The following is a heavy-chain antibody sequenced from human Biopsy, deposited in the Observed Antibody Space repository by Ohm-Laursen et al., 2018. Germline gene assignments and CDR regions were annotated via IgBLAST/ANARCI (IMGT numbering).Heavy chain of an antibody. D-gene: IGHD1-26*01. V-gene: IGHV3-21*01. J-gene: IGHJ6*02. CDR1: GFTFSPYT. CDR3: ARIFLVGVTPGYGMDV. Sequence: SLRLSCTASGFTFSPYTMTWVRQAPGKGMEWVSSISSSGNFMYYTDSVKGRFTISRDNAKNSLYLQMNSLRAEETALYYCARIFLVGVTPGYGMDVWGQGTTVTVSS. CDR2: ISSSGNFM.